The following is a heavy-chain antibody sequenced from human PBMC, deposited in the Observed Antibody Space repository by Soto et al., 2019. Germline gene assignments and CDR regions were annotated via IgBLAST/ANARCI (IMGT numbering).Heavy chain of an antibody. V-gene: IGHV3-23*01. Sequence: GGSLRLSCAASGFTFSSYAMSWVRQAPGKGLEWVSAISGSGGSTYYADSVKGRFTISRDNSKNTLYLQMNSLRAEDTAVYYCAKAKLGGYSYDYHLIDYWGQGTLVTVSS. J-gene: IGHJ4*02. CDR3: AKAKLGGYSYDYHLIDY. CDR2: ISGSGGST. D-gene: IGHD5-18*01. CDR1: GFTFSSYA.